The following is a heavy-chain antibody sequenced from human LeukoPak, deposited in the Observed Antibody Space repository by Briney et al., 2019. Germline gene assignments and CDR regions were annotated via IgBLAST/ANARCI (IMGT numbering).Heavy chain of an antibody. Sequence: SETLSLTCTVSGGSISSSSYYWGWIRQPPGKGLEWIGSIYYSGSTYYNPSLKSRVTISVDTSKNQFSLKLSSVTAADTAVYYCARLGTGTNCFDYWGRGTLVTVSS. V-gene: IGHV4-39*01. CDR2: IYYSGST. CDR3: ARLGTGTNCFDY. CDR1: GGSISSSSYY. J-gene: IGHJ4*02. D-gene: IGHD1/OR15-1a*01.